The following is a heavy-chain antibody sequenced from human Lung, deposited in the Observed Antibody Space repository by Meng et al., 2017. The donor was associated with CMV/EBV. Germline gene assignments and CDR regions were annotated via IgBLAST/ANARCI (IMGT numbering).Heavy chain of an antibody. V-gene: IGHV1-3*01. CDR2: INAGNGNT. CDR1: GYSFTTYA. J-gene: IGHJ4*02. Sequence: QVQLVQSGAEVKKPGASVTVSCKASGYSFTTYAMHWVRQAPGQRLEWMGWINAGNGNTKYSEKFQSRVTITRDTAASTAYMELSSLRSEDTAVYYCARTGCSSSSCYDYWGQGTLVTVSS. CDR3: ARTGCSSSSCYDY. D-gene: IGHD2-2*01.